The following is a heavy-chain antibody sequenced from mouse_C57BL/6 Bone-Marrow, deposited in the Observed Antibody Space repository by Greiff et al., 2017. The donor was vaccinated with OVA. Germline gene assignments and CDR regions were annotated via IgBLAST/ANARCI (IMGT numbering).Heavy chain of an antibody. Sequence: EVQLQQSGPELVKPGASVKISCKASGYTFTDYYMNWVKQSHGKSLEWIGDINPNNGGTSYNQKFKGKAPLTVDKSSSTSYMELRGLTSEDSAVYYCARWGDVNLCDYWGQGTTLTVSS. CDR3: ARWGDVNLCDY. CDR2: INPNNGGT. V-gene: IGHV1-26*01. CDR1: GYTFTDYY. D-gene: IGHD6-1*01. J-gene: IGHJ2*01.